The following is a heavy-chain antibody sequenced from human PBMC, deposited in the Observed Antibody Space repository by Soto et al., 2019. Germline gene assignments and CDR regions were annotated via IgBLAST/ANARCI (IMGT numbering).Heavy chain of an antibody. D-gene: IGHD3-22*01. V-gene: IGHV4-59*01. CDR2: IYYSGST. CDR1: GGSISSYY. J-gene: IGHJ4*02. Sequence: EPLSLTCTVSGGSISSYYWSWIRQPPGKGLEWIGYIYYSGSTNYNPSLKSRVTISVDTSKNQFSLKLSSVTAADTAVYDCARDHPSGYKDEWGQGNLVTLA. CDR3: ARDHPSGYKDE.